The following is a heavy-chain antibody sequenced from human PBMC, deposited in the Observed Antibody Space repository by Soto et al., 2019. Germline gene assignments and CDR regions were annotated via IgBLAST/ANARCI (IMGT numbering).Heavy chain of an antibody. D-gene: IGHD3-3*01. CDR1: GFTFTSSA. V-gene: IGHV1-58*02. J-gene: IGHJ6*03. CDR3: AAGRSGYDFWSGRPNMDV. Sequence: SVKVSCKASGFTFTSSAMQWLRQARGQRLEWIGWIVVGSGNTNYAQKFQERVTITRDMSTSTAYMELSSLRSEDTAVYYCAAGRSGYDFWSGRPNMDVWGKGTTVTV. CDR2: IVVGSGNT.